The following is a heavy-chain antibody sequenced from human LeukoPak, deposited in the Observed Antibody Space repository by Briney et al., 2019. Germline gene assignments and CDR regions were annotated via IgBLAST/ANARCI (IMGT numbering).Heavy chain of an antibody. D-gene: IGHD6-13*01. Sequence: SETLSLTFAVYGGSFSGYYWSWIRQPPGKGLEWIGEINHSGSTNYNPSLKSRVTISVDTSKNQSSLKLSSVTAADTAVYYCAREKGYSSSWPLDYWGQGTLVTVSS. CDR2: INHSGST. J-gene: IGHJ4*02. CDR1: GGSFSGYY. V-gene: IGHV4-34*01. CDR3: AREKGYSSSWPLDY.